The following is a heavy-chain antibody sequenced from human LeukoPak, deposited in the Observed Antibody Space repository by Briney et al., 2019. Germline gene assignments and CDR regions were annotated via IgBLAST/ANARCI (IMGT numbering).Heavy chain of an antibody. D-gene: IGHD2-21*01. Sequence: GGSLRLSCAASGFTFSSYWMSWVRQAPGKGLEWVANINQDGSDKNYVDSVKGRFTISRDNAKNSLYLQMNSLRAEDTAVYYCAKFTGSSGDCLGGREILVTVSS. CDR1: GFTFSSYW. CDR3: AKFTGSSGDCL. CDR2: INQDGSDK. V-gene: IGHV3-7*01. J-gene: IGHJ4*02.